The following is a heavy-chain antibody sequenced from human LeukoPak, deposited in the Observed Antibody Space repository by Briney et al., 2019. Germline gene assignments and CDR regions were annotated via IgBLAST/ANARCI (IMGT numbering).Heavy chain of an antibody. Sequence: GGSLRLSCAASGFALSTYWMSWVRQAPGKGLEWVANMNQDGSQNYYVDSVKGRFTTSRDNAKNSLYLQMNSLRAEDTAVYYCAVSASARGGFDSWGQGILVTVSS. CDR3: AVSASARGGFDS. D-gene: IGHD3-16*01. CDR2: MNQDGSQN. CDR1: GFALSTYW. J-gene: IGHJ4*02. V-gene: IGHV3-7*01.